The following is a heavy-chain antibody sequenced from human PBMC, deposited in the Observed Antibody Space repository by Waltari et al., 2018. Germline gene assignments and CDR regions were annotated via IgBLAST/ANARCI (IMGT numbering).Heavy chain of an antibody. Sequence: EVQLVESGGGLIQPGGSLRLSCAASGFTVSSNYMSWVRQAPGKGREWVSVIYRGGTTYYADSVKGRFTISRDNSKNTLYLQRNSLRAEDTAVYYCARDGGGVATTSDAFDIWGQGTMVTVSS. V-gene: IGHV3-53*01. CDR2: IYRGGTT. D-gene: IGHD5-12*01. CDR3: ARDGGGVATTSDAFDI. CDR1: GFTVSSNY. J-gene: IGHJ3*02.